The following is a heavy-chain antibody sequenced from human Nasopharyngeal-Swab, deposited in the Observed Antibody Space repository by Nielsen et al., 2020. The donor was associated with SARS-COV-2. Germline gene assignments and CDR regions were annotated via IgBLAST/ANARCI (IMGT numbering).Heavy chain of an antibody. CDR2: IYPGDSET. Sequence: GESLKLSCKGSGYSFTNYWIGWVRQMPGKGLEWMGIIYPGDSETSYSPSFEGQVTISVDKSISTAYLQWSSLKASDTAMYYCARVQGYCTGGSCYSVFYYFAMDVWGQGTTVTVSS. J-gene: IGHJ6*02. D-gene: IGHD2-15*01. CDR3: ARVQGYCTGGSCYSVFYYFAMDV. CDR1: GYSFTNYW. V-gene: IGHV5-51*01.